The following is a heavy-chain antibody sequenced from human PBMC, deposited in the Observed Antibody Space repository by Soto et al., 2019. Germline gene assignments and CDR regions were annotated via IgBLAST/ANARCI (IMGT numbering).Heavy chain of an antibody. CDR2: IYYSGST. CDR1: GGSISSYY. CDR3: ARSVDP. V-gene: IGHV4-59*12. Sequence: SETLSLTCTVSGGSISSYYWSWIRQPPGKGLEWIGYIYYSGSTNYNPSLKSRVTISVDTSKNQFSLRLTSVTAADTAVYYCARSVDPWGQGTLVTVSS. J-gene: IGHJ5*02.